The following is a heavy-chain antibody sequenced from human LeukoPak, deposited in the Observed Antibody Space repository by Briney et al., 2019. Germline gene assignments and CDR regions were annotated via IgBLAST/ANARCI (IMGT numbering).Heavy chain of an antibody. V-gene: IGHV4-4*07. CDR3: ARGRSGDYTRRWYFDG. Sequence: SETLSLTCTVSGGSISRYYRSWIRQPAGKGLEWVGRIYTSGSTNYKPSLKSRVTISVDTSKNQFSLKLRSVTAADTAVYYCARGRSGDYTRRWYFDGWGRGTLVTVSS. J-gene: IGHJ2*01. D-gene: IGHD3-3*01. CDR1: GGSISRYY. CDR2: IYTSGST.